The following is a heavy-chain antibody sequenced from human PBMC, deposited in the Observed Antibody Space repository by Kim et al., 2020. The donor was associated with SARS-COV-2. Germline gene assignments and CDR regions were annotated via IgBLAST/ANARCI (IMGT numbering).Heavy chain of an antibody. CDR1: GFTFSSYW. J-gene: IGHJ5*02. Sequence: GGSLRLSCAASGFTFSSYWMHWVRQAPGKGLVWVSRINSDGSSTSYADSVKGRFTISRDNAKNTLYLQMNSLRAEDTAVYYCARAPNDYGGNPGARWFDPWGQGTLFTVSS. D-gene: IGHD4-17*01. CDR2: INSDGSST. V-gene: IGHV3-74*01. CDR3: ARAPNDYGGNPGARWFDP.